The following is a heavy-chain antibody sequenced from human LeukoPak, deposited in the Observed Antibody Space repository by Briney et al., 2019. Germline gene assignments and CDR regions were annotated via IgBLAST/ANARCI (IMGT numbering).Heavy chain of an antibody. D-gene: IGHD5-24*01. CDR1: GGSISSGSYY. CDR2: IYTSGST. J-gene: IGHJ4*02. CDR3: ARGPQRWLQLQFFDY. V-gene: IGHV4-61*02. Sequence: SQTLSLTCTVSGGSISSGSYYWSWIRQPAGKGLEWIGRIYTSGSTNYNPSLKSRVTISVDTSKNQFSLELSSVTAADTAVYYCARGPQRWLQLQFFDYWGQGTLVTVSS.